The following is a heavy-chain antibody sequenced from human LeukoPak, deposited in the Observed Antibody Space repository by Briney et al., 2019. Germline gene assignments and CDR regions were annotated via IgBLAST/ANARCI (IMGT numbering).Heavy chain of an antibody. D-gene: IGHD4-23*01. CDR2: IYYSGST. V-gene: IGHV4-59*01. CDR3: ARGFYGGKVGRFDY. CDR1: GDSMRSYY. Sequence: SETLSLTCYVSGDSMRSYYWSWIRQPPGKGLEWIGYIYYSGSTNYNPSLKGRVTISVDTSKNQFSLKLSSVTAADTAVYYCARGFYGGKVGRFDYWGQGTLVTVSS. J-gene: IGHJ4*02.